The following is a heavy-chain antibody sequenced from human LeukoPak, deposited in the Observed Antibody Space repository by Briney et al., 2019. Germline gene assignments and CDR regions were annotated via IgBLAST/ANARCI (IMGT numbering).Heavy chain of an antibody. V-gene: IGHV1-69*13. D-gene: IGHD3-9*01. Sequence: GASVKVSCKASGGTFSSYAISWVRQAPGQGLGWMGGIIPIFGTANYAQKFQGRVTITADESTSTAYMELSSLRSEDTAVYYCARWGRYNFDYWGQGTLVTVSS. CDR1: GGTFSSYA. CDR2: IIPIFGTA. J-gene: IGHJ4*02. CDR3: ARWGRYNFDY.